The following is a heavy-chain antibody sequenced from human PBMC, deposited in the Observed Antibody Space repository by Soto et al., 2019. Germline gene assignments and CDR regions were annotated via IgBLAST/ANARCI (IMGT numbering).Heavy chain of an antibody. V-gene: IGHV4-4*02. CDR3: ATGNVDSMLEY. CDR1: DGSISTYDW. D-gene: IGHD3-3*01. J-gene: IGHJ4*02. Sequence: PSETLSLTCVVSDGSISTYDWWTWVRQPPGKGLEWIGKMFDSGGADYSPSLKSRVTISADSSKNHFSLRLTAVTAADKAVYYCATGNVDSMLEYWGQGTQVTVSS. CDR2: MFDSGGA.